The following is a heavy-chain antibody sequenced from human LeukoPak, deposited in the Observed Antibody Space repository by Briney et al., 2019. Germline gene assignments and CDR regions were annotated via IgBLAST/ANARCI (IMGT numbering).Heavy chain of an antibody. J-gene: IGHJ6*02. Sequence: GASVKVSCKASGGTFSSYAISWVRQAPGQGLEWMGRIIPILGIANYAQKFQGRVTITADKSTSTAYMELSSLRSEDTAVYYCARFVINSPIAADYGMDVWGQGTTVTVSS. D-gene: IGHD6-13*01. CDR3: ARFVINSPIAADYGMDV. CDR2: IIPILGIA. V-gene: IGHV1-69*04. CDR1: GGTFSSYA.